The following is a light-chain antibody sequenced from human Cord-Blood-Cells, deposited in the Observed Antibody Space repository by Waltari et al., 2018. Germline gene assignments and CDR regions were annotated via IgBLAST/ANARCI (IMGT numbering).Light chain of an antibody. CDR3: QSYDSSNRV. CDR1: SGSIASNY. V-gene: IGLV6-57*01. J-gene: IGLJ3*02. Sequence: ISCTRSSGSIASNYVQWYQQRPGSSPTTVIYEDNQRPSGVPDRFSGSIDSSSNSASLTISGLKTEDEADYYCQSYDSSNRVFGGGTKLTVL. CDR2: EDN.